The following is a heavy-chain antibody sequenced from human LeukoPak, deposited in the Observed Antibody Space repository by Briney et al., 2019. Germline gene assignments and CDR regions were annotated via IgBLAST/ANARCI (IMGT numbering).Heavy chain of an antibody. CDR2: INPNSGGT. Sequence: ASVTVSCKASGYTFTSYAMNWVRQAPGQGLEWMGWINPNSGGTNYAQKFQGWVTMTRDTSISTAYMELSRLRSDDTAVYYCARDLGSGSYYNGGFFDYWGQGTLVTVSS. CDR1: GYTFTSYA. D-gene: IGHD3-10*01. CDR3: ARDLGSGSYYNGGFFDY. J-gene: IGHJ4*02. V-gene: IGHV1-2*04.